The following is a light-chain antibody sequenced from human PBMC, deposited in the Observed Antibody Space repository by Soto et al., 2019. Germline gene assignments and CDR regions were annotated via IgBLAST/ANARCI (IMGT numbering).Light chain of an antibody. Sequence: DIQMTQSPSSLSASVGDRVTITCQASQDISNYLNWYQQTPGKAPKLLIYEASELQTGVPSRFSGGGSGTNFTLTISSLQSEDFATYYCQQANNSSTFGPGTKVDIK. V-gene: IGKV1-33*01. CDR2: EAS. J-gene: IGKJ3*01. CDR1: QDISNY. CDR3: QQANNSST.